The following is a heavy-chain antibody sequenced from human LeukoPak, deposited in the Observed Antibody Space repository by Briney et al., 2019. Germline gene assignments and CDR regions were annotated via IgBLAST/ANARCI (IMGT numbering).Heavy chain of an antibody. CDR1: GGTFSSYA. V-gene: IGHV1-69*04. D-gene: IGHD3-10*01. CDR3: ARDAPGGYYGSGTSVY. Sequence: GASVKVSCKASGGTFSSYAISWVRQAPGQGLEWMGRIIPILGIANYAQKFQGRVTITADKSTSTAYMELSSLRSEDTAVYYCARDAPGGYYGSGTSVYWGQGTLVTVPS. CDR2: IIPILGIA. J-gene: IGHJ4*02.